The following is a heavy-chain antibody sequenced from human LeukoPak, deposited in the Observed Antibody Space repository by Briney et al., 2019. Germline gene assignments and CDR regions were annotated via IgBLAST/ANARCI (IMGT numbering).Heavy chain of an antibody. CDR2: ISAYNGNT. V-gene: IGHV1-18*01. J-gene: IGHJ5*02. Sequence: ASVKVSCKASGYTFTSYGISWVRQAPGQGLEWMGWISAYNGNTSYAQKLQGRVTMTTDTSTSTAYMELRSLRSDDTAVYYCASRSGPDTYYYDSSGYSTFFAWFDPWGQGTLVTVSS. D-gene: IGHD3-22*01. CDR3: ASRSGPDTYYYDSSGYSTFFAWFDP. CDR1: GYTFTSYG.